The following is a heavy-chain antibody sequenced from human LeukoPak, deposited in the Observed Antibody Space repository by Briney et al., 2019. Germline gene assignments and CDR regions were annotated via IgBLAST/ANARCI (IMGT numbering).Heavy chain of an antibody. CDR3: AKDIEYSSSSSFDY. Sequence: GGSLRLSCAASGFTFSSYGMHWVRQAPGKGLGWVAVISYDGSNKYYADSVKGRFTISRDNSKNTLYLQMNSLRAEDTAVYYCAKDIEYSSSSSFDYWGQGTLVTVSS. D-gene: IGHD6-6*01. CDR2: ISYDGSNK. CDR1: GFTFSSYG. V-gene: IGHV3-30*18. J-gene: IGHJ4*02.